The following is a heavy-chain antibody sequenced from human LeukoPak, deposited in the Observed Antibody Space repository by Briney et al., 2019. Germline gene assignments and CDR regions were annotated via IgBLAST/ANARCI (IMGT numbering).Heavy chain of an antibody. J-gene: IGHJ4*02. V-gene: IGHV4-61*02. Sequence: KPSETLSLTCTVSGGSISRGSYYWSWIRQPAGKGLEWIGRIYTSGSTNYNPSLKSRVTISVDTSKNQFSLKLSSVTAADTAVYYCASTYGSGSYPDYWGQGTLVTVSS. CDR1: GGSISRGSYY. CDR3: ASTYGSGSYPDY. CDR2: IYTSGST. D-gene: IGHD3-10*01.